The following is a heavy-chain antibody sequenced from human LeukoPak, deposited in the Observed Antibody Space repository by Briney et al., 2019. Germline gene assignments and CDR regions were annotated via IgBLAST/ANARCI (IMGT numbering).Heavy chain of an antibody. V-gene: IGHV3-23*01. D-gene: IGHD4-17*01. CDR3: ARDPNGDYIGAFDM. CDR1: GFTFSSYA. Sequence: GGSLRLSCAASGFTFSSYAMSWVRQAPGKGLEWVSAISGSGGSTYYADSVKGRFTISRDNSKNMLYLQMNSLRAEDTAVYYCARDPNGDYIGAFDMCGQGTKVTVSS. CDR2: ISGSGGST. J-gene: IGHJ3*02.